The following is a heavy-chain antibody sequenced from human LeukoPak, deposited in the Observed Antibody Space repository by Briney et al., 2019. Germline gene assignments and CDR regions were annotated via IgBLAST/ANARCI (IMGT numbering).Heavy chain of an antibody. D-gene: IGHD1-26*01. Sequence: GGSLRLSCAASGFTFSSYAMSWVRQAPGKGLEWVSAISGSGGSTSYAQKFQGRVTMTRDTSTSTVYMELSSLRSEDTAVYYCASGQPGTPHDYWGQGTLVTVSS. CDR1: GFTFSSYA. CDR2: ISGSGGST. V-gene: IGHV3-23*01. J-gene: IGHJ4*02. CDR3: ASGQPGTPHDY.